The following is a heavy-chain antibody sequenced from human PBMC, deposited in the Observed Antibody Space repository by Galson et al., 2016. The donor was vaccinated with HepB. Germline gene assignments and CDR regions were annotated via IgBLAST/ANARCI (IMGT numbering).Heavy chain of an antibody. CDR3: ARDDGRNRYCTNAECYTNGFDS. Sequence: SVKVSCKASGYTFTRHGINWLRQAPGQGLEWMGWISGYNGNTNYAQKIQGRVTMTTDTSTNTIYMELRSLTSDDTAVNYCARDDGRNRYCTNAECYTNGFDSWGQGTLVTVSS. D-gene: IGHD2-8*01. J-gene: IGHJ5*01. V-gene: IGHV1-18*01. CDR2: ISGYNGNT. CDR1: GYTFTRHG.